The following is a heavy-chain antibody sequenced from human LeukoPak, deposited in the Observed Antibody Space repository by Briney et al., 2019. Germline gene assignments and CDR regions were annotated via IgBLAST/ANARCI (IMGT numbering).Heavy chain of an antibody. D-gene: IGHD4-23*01. CDR3: ARDPGGNGAFDI. J-gene: IGHJ3*02. V-gene: IGHV1-18*01. CDR1: GYTFTSYG. Sequence: ASVKVSCKASGYTFTSYGISWVRQAPGQGHEWMGWISAYNGNTNYAQKLQGRVTMTRDTSTSTVYMELSSLRSEDTAVYYCARDPGGNGAFDIWGQGTMVTVSS. CDR2: ISAYNGNT.